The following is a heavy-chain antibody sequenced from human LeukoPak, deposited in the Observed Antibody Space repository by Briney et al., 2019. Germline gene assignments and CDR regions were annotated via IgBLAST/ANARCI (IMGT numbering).Heavy chain of an antibody. CDR3: ARHRITMIVVVTGFDP. V-gene: IGHV4-34*01. CDR2: INHSGST. J-gene: IGHJ5*02. Sequence: SETLSLTCAVYGGSFSGYYWSWIRQPPGKGLEWIGEINHSGSTNYNPSLKSRVTISVDTSKNQFSLKLSSVTAADTAVYYCARHRITMIVVVTGFDPWGQGTLVTVSS. D-gene: IGHD3-22*01. CDR1: GGSFSGYY.